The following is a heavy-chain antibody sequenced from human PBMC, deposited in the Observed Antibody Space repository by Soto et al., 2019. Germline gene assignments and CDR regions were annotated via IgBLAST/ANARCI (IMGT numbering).Heavy chain of an antibody. CDR3: ARDQSSSWYFYYYYYGMDV. CDR1: GFTFSSYA. V-gene: IGHV3-30-3*01. D-gene: IGHD6-13*01. Sequence: GGSLRLSCAASGFTFSSYAMHWVRQAPGKGLEWVAVISYDGSNKYYADSVKGRFTISRDNSKNTLYLQMNSLRAEDTAVYYCARDQSSSWYFYYYYYGMDVWGRGTTVTVSS. J-gene: IGHJ6*02. CDR2: ISYDGSNK.